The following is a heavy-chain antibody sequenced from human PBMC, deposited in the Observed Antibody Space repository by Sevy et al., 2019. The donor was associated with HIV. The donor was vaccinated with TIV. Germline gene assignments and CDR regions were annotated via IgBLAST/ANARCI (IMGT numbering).Heavy chain of an antibody. J-gene: IGHJ6*02. V-gene: IGHV3-7*01. D-gene: IGHD2-2*01. CDR3: AREGYCSSTSCYYYYYYGMDV. CDR1: GFSFSSYW. Sequence: GESLKISCAASGFSFSSYWMSWVHQAAGKGLECVANIKQDGSEKYYVDSVKGRFTISRDNAKNSLYLQMNSLRAEDTAVYYCAREGYCSSTSCYYYYYYGMDVWGQGTTVTVSS. CDR2: IKQDGSEK.